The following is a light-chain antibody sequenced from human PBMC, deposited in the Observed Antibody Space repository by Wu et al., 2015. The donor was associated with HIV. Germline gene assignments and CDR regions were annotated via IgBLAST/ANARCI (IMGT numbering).Light chain of an antibody. Sequence: IVLTQSPATLSLSPGERVTLSCRTSQSVNTKLAWYQKKPGQAPRLVVYGVSTRAAGIPARFTGSGSGTEFTLTITGLQSEDFAVYYCQQYYYWPTFGGGTKVEIK. CDR3: QQYYYWPT. CDR2: GVS. CDR1: QSVNTK. V-gene: IGKV3D-15*01. J-gene: IGKJ4*01.